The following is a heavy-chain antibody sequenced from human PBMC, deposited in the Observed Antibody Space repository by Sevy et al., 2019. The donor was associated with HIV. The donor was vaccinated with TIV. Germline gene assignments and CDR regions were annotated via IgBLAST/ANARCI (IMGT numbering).Heavy chain of an antibody. CDR2: IKSKTDGGTT. J-gene: IGHJ4*02. CDR1: GFTFSNAW. V-gene: IGHV3-15*01. CDR3: TTDQREDVGVVPDDY. D-gene: IGHD2-2*01. Sequence: GGSLRLSCAASGFTFSNAWMSWVRQAPGKGLEWVGRIKSKTDGGTTDYVAPVKGIFTISRDDSKSTLYLQMNSLKTEDTAVYYCTTDQREDVGVVPDDYWGQGTLVTVSS.